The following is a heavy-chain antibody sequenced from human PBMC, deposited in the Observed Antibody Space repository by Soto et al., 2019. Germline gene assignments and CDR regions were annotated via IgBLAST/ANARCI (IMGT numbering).Heavy chain of an antibody. Sequence: ASVNVSCKASGYTFTSYDINWVRQATGQGLEWMGWMTPNSGHTGYAQKFQGRVTMTRNTSISTAYMELSSLRSEDTAVYYCARVQKRLSGYYSAYWGQGTLVLVSA. CDR2: MTPNSGHT. D-gene: IGHD3-22*01. CDR3: ARVQKRLSGYYSAY. J-gene: IGHJ4*02. CDR1: GYTFTSYD. V-gene: IGHV1-8*01.